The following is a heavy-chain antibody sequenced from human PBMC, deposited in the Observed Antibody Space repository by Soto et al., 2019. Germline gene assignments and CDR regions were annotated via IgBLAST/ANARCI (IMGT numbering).Heavy chain of an antibody. J-gene: IGHJ4*02. D-gene: IGHD4-17*01. CDR2: IYYSGST. CDR3: ARRYGDCFDY. V-gene: IGHV4-59*08. Sequence: QVQLQESGPGLVKPSETLSLTCTVSGGSISSYYWSWIRQPPGKGLEWIGYIYYSGSTNYNPSLKRRVTISVDTSKNQFSLKLSSVTAADPAVYYCARRYGDCFDYWGQGTLVTVSS. CDR1: GGSISSYY.